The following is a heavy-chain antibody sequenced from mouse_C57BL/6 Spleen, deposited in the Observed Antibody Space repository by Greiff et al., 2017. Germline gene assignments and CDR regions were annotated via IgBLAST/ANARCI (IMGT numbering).Heavy chain of an antibody. CDR3: ARRGSITMVVANFDY. CDR1: GYTFTSYG. CDR2: IYPRSGNT. Sequence: QVQLQQSGAELARPGASVKLSCKASGYTFTSYGISWVKQRTGQGLEWIGEIYPRSGNTYYNEKFKGKATLTADKSSSTAYMELRSLTSEDSAVYFCARRGSITMVVANFDYWGQGTTLTVSS. D-gene: IGHD1-1*01. V-gene: IGHV1-81*01. J-gene: IGHJ2*01.